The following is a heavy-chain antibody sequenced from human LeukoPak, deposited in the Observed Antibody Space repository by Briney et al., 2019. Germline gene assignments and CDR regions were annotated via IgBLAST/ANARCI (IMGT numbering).Heavy chain of an antibody. CDR2: IYYSGSI. Sequence: PSETLSLICTVSGGXISSYYWSWIRQPPGKGLEWIGYIYYSGSINYNPSLKSRVTISVDTSKNQFSLKVSSVTAADTAVYYCARGNWYLDYWGQGTLVTVSS. CDR3: ARGNWYLDY. J-gene: IGHJ4*02. V-gene: IGHV4-59*01. D-gene: IGHD1-1*01. CDR1: GGXISSYY.